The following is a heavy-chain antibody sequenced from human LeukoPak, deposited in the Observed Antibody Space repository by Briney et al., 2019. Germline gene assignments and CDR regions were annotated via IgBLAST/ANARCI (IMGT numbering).Heavy chain of an antibody. Sequence: GGSLRLSCAASGFTFSSYSMNWVRQAPGKGLEWVSSISSSSSYIYYADSVKGRFTISRDNAKNSLYLQMNSLRAEDTAVYYCARDGRETYYDILTANGEFDPWGQGTLVIGSS. CDR3: ARDGRETYYDILTANGEFDP. J-gene: IGHJ5*02. D-gene: IGHD3-9*01. V-gene: IGHV3-21*01. CDR1: GFTFSSYS. CDR2: ISSSSSYI.